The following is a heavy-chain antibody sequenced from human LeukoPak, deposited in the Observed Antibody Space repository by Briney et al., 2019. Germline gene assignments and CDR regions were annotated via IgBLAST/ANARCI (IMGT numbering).Heavy chain of an antibody. D-gene: IGHD1-26*01. Sequence: GASVKVSCKASGYTFTGYYMHWVRQAPGQGLEWMGWINPNSGGTNYAQKFQGRVTMTRDTSISTAYMELSRLRSDDTAVYYCARDRTGADTYAFDIWGQGTMVTVSS. CDR3: ARDRTGADTYAFDI. V-gene: IGHV1-2*02. J-gene: IGHJ3*02. CDR2: INPNSGGT. CDR1: GYTFTGYY.